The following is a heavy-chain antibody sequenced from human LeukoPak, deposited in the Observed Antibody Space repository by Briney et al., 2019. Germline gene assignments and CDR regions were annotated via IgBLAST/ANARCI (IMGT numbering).Heavy chain of an antibody. V-gene: IGHV4-4*02. Sequence: PSETLSLACAVSGGSISSTNWWSWVRQPPGKGLEWIGEIYHSGSTNYNPSLKNRVTISLDKSKNQFSLKLRSVTAADTAVYYCARPPATGYWYFDLWGRGTLVTVSS. D-gene: IGHD2-8*02. CDR2: IYHSGST. J-gene: IGHJ2*01. CDR1: GGSISSTNW. CDR3: ARPPATGYWYFDL.